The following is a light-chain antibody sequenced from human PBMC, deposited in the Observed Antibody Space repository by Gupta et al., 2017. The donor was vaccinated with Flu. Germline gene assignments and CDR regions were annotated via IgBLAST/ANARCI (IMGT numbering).Light chain of an antibody. J-gene: IGLJ3*02. CDR1: SSNIRSNS. CDR2: YEN. Sequence: QSVATQPSSASGDPGQRVTLSCSVRSSNIRSNSVHCYQQFPGTAPKLLVYYENRRPSGVPDRFSGSKSGTSASLTSSGLQSEDEADYYCAVWDDSLNSWVFGGGTRLSVL. CDR3: AVWDDSLNSWV. V-gene: IGLV1-44*01.